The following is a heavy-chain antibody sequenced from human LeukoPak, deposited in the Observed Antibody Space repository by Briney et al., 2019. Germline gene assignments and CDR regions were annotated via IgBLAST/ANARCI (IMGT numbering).Heavy chain of an antibody. J-gene: IGHJ3*02. CDR3: ARGRYPHTSSWYGDAFDI. D-gene: IGHD6-13*01. Sequence: ASVKVSCKASGYTFTSYGISWVRQAPGQGLEWMGWISGYNDNTNYAQNLQGRVTMTTDTSTSTAYMELRSLRSDDTAVYYCARGRYPHTSSWYGDAFDIGGQGTMVTVSS. CDR2: ISGYNDNT. CDR1: GYTFTSYG. V-gene: IGHV1-18*01.